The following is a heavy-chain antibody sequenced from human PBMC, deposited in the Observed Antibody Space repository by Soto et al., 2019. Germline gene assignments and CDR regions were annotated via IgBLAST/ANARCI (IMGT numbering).Heavy chain of an antibody. CDR3: ARGSYCSGWYYFDY. CDR1: GGSISSYY. D-gene: IGHD6-19*01. J-gene: IGHJ4*02. V-gene: IGHV4-59*08. Sequence: QVQLQESGPGLVKPSETLSLTCTVSGGSISSYYWSWIRQPPGKGLEWCGYVYYSGSTNYNPSLKRRVTTSVDTSKNQFSLKLSSVTASDTVVYYCARGSYCSGWYYFDYWGQGTLVTVSS. CDR2: VYYSGST.